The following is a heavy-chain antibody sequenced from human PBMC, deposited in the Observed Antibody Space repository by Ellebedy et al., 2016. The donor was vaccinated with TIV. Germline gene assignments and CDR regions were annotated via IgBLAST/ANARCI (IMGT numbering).Heavy chain of an antibody. V-gene: IGHV3-7*05. CDR3: VTCDQDTGR. Sequence: PGGSLRLSCEVSGFMISDDVMSWGRQAPGEGLEWVAHINPDGSAEYYVDSVKGRFSISRDNAKRSLFLQMNSLRVDDTAVYYCVTCDQDTGRWGQGSLVTISS. CDR2: INPDGSAE. J-gene: IGHJ4*02. CDR1: GFMISDDV. D-gene: IGHD2-8*02.